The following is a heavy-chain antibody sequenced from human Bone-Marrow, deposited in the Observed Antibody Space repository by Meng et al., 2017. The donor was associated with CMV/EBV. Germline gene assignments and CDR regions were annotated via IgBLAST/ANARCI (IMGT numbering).Heavy chain of an antibody. CDR2: INHSGST. D-gene: IGHD3-10*01. CDR1: GGSFSGYY. V-gene: IGHV4-34*01. CDR3: ARDPQLGPDAFDI. J-gene: IGHJ3*02. Sequence: SEPLSLTCAVYGGSFSGYYWSWIRQPPGKGLEWIGEINHSGSTNYNPSLKSRVTISVDTSKNQFSLQLNSVTPEDTAVYYCARDPQLGPDAFDIWGQGTMVTVSS.